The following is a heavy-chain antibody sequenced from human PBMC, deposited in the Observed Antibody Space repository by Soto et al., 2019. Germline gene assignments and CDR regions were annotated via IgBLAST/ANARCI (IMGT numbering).Heavy chain of an antibody. Sequence: PGGSLRLSCAASGFTVSSNYMSWVRQAPGKGLEWVSVIYSGGSTYYADSVKGRFTISRDNSKNTLYLQMNSLRAEDTAVYYCARAVTRNWFDPWGQGTLVTVSS. CDR3: ARAVTRNWFDP. V-gene: IGHV3-53*01. D-gene: IGHD2-21*02. J-gene: IGHJ5*02. CDR1: GFTVSSNY. CDR2: IYSGGST.